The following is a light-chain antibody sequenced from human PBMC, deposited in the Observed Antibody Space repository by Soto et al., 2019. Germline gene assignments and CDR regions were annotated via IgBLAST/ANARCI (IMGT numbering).Light chain of an antibody. CDR2: ATS. CDR3: QHYNNWPLT. J-gene: IGKJ4*01. Sequence: EIVMTQSPATLSVSPGERASLSCWASQSVSSNLAWYQQKPGQTPRLLIYATSTRATGIPARFSGSGSGTEFXLTIXXXXXXXXXVYYCQHYNNWPLTFGGGTKV. V-gene: IGKV3-15*01. CDR1: QSVSSN.